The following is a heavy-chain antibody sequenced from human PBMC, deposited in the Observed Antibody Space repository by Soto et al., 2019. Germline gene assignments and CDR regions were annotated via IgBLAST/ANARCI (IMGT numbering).Heavy chain of an antibody. V-gene: IGHV3-7*01. J-gene: IGHJ4*02. D-gene: IGHD3-3*01. CDR3: ARGTLWNGYQFFAY. CDR1: GFTFSSYW. CDR2: IKQDGSEK. Sequence: GGSLRLSCAASGFTFSSYWMSWVRQAPGKGLEWVANIKQDGSEKYYVVSVKGRFTISRDNAKNSLYLQMNNLRVEDTAVYYCARGTLWNGYQFFAYWGQGTFVTVSS.